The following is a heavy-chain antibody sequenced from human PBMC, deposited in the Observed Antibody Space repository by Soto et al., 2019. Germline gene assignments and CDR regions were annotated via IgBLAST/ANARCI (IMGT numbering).Heavy chain of an antibody. J-gene: IGHJ3*02. Sequence: PGESLKISCKGSGYSFTSYWIGWVRQMPGKGLEWMGIIYPGDSDTIYSPSFQGQVTISADKSITTAYLQWSSLKASDTAMYYCARRSPPQLLGPLDAFDIWGQGTMVTVSS. CDR3: ARRSPPQLLGPLDAFDI. D-gene: IGHD2-2*01. CDR1: GYSFTSYW. V-gene: IGHV5-51*01. CDR2: IYPGDSDT.